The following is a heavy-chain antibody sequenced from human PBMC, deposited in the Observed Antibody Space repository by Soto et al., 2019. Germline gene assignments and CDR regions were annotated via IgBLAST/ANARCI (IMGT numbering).Heavy chain of an antibody. CDR3: ARSYSGYDSVGY. CDR2: IWYDGSNK. D-gene: IGHD5-12*01. CDR1: GFPFSSYG. Sequence: GGSLRLSCAASGFPFSSYGMDWVRQAPGKGLEWVAIIWYDGSNKYYAESVKGRFTISREDSKNTLYLQMNSLRAEDTAVYYCARSYSGYDSVGYWGQGTLVTVSS. J-gene: IGHJ4*02. V-gene: IGHV3-33*01.